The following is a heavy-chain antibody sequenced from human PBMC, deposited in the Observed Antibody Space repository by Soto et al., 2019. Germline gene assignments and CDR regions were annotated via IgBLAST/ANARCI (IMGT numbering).Heavy chain of an antibody. CDR3: ARFISISKPGLFDY. Sequence: TTETLSLNCTVSGGSISSGGYYWSWIRQHPGKGLEWIGYIYYSGSTYYNPSLKSRVTISVDTSKNQFSLKLSSVTAADTAVYYCARFISISKPGLFDYWGQGTLVTVSP. J-gene: IGHJ4*02. CDR1: GGSISSGGYY. D-gene: IGHD3-3*02. CDR2: IYYSGST. V-gene: IGHV4-31*03.